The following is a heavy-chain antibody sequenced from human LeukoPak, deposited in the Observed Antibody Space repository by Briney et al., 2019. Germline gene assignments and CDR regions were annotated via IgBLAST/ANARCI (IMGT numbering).Heavy chain of an antibody. D-gene: IGHD2-2*02. Sequence: PSETLSLTCAVYGGSFSDYYWSWIRQPPGKGLEWIGEINHSGSTSYNPSLKSRVTMSVDTSKNQFSLKLSSVTAADTAVYYCARYNPATINRGIDYWGQGTLVTVSS. V-gene: IGHV4-34*01. CDR2: INHSGST. CDR3: ARYNPATINRGIDY. CDR1: GGSFSDYY. J-gene: IGHJ4*02.